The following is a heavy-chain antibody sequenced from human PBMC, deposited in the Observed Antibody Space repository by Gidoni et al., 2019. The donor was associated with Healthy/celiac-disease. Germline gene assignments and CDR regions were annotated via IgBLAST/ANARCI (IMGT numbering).Heavy chain of an antibody. CDR1: GFTFSRYA. CDR3: AREGCSGGSCYDYYYGMDV. V-gene: IGHV3-30-3*01. CDR2: ISYDGSNK. D-gene: IGHD2-15*01. Sequence: QVQLVESGGGVVQPGRSLRLSCAASGFTFSRYAMHWVRQAPGKGLEWVAVISYDGSNKYYADSVKGRFTISRDNSKNTLYLQMNSLRAEDTAVYYCAREGCSGGSCYDYYYGMDVWGQGTTVTVSS. J-gene: IGHJ6*02.